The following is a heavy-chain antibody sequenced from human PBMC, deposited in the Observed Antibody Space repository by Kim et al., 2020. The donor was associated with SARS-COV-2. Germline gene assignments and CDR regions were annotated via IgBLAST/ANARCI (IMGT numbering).Heavy chain of an antibody. D-gene: IGHD4-17*01. CDR1: GGSFSGYY. Sequence: SETLSLTCAVYGGSFSGYYWSWIRQPPGKGLEWIGEINHSGSTNYNPSLKSRVTISVDTSKNQFSLKLSSVTAADTAVYYCARAVTTVTNARGLRWYFDLWGRGTLVTVSS. J-gene: IGHJ2*01. V-gene: IGHV4-34*01. CDR3: ARAVTTVTNARGLRWYFDL. CDR2: INHSGST.